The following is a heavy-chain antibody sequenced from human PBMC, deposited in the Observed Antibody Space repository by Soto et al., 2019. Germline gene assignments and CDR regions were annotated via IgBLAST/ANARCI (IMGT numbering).Heavy chain of an antibody. D-gene: IGHD1-1*01. CDR3: ARQGRNTRIVLIKHYATDF. Sequence: SETLSLTCTVSSGTISSRSHYWAWIRQPPGKGLEWIGVIDDSGSTHYSESPKSRVTISVDTSKNQFSLKVSSVTATDTAVYYCARQGRNTRIVLIKHYATDFWGQGTAVTVSS. CDR1: SGTISSRSHY. V-gene: IGHV4-39*01. J-gene: IGHJ6*02. CDR2: IDDSGST.